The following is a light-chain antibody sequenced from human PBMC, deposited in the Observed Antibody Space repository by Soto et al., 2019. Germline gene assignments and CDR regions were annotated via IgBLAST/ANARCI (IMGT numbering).Light chain of an antibody. CDR3: SSYRSSSTPYV. V-gene: IGLV2-14*01. J-gene: IGLJ1*01. CDR2: DVS. Sequence: HSALTQPASVSGSPGQSITISCTGTSSDVGGYNYVSWYQQHPGKAPKLMIYDVSNRPSGVSNRFSGSKSGNTASLTISGLQAEDEADYYCSSYRSSSTPYVFGTGTKVTVL. CDR1: SSDVGGYNY.